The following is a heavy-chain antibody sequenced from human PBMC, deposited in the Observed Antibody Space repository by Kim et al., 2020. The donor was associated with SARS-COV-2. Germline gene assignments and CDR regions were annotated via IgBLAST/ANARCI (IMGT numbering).Heavy chain of an antibody. V-gene: IGHV4-39*01. CDR3: ASGTGAYVYDFDC. D-gene: IGHD3-16*01. Sequence: SETLSLTCTVSGGSISSTDYYWGWVRQPPGQGLEWIGSLYYTGNTYSNPSLGSRVTISVDSSKSQLSLILTSVTATDTAVYYCASGTGAYVYDFDCWGQGTLVTVSS. CDR1: GGSISSTDYY. J-gene: IGHJ4*02. CDR2: LYYTGNT.